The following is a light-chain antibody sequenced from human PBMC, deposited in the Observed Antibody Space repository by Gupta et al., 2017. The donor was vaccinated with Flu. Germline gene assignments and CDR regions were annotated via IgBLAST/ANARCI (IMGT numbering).Light chain of an antibody. CDR1: SSNIGSNS. J-gene: IGLJ2*01. CDR2: KND. CDR3: AAWDDSLSGS. V-gene: IGLV1-47*01. Sequence: QSVLTQPPSASGTPGQSVTISCSGSSSNIGSNSVFWYQQFTGTAPRLLIYKNDQRPSGVPDRFSASTSGTSASLAISGLRPEDEATDYCAAWDDSLSGSFGGGTRLTVL.